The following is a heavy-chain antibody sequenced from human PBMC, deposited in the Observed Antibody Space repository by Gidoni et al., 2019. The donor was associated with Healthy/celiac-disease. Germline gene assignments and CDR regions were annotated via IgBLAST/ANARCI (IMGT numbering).Heavy chain of an antibody. CDR1: GGSFSGYY. J-gene: IGHJ6*02. Sequence: QVQLQQWGAGLLKPSETLSLTCAVYGGSFSGYYWRWIRQPPGKGLEWIGEINHSGSTNYNPSLKSRVTISVDTSKNQFSLKLSSVTAADTAVYYCARIRRYCSSTSCYYYYYGMDVWGQGTTVTVSS. CDR2: INHSGST. CDR3: ARIRRYCSSTSCYYYYYGMDV. D-gene: IGHD2-2*01. V-gene: IGHV4-34*01.